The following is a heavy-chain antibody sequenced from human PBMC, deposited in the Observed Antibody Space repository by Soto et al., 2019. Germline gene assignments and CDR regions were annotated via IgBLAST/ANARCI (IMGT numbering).Heavy chain of an antibody. Sequence: LGESLKISCKGSGYSFTSYWIGWVRQMPGKGLEWMGIIYPGDSDTRYSPSFQGQVTISADKSISTAYLQWSSLKASDTAMYYCARSLVVVAATQYYGMDVWGQGTTVTVSS. CDR1: GYSFTSYW. CDR2: IYPGDSDT. D-gene: IGHD2-15*01. J-gene: IGHJ6*02. CDR3: ARSLVVVAATQYYGMDV. V-gene: IGHV5-51*01.